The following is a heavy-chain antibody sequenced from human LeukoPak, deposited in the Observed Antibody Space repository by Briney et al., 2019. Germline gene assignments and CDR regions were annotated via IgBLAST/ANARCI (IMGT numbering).Heavy chain of an antibody. Sequence: PSETLSLTCAVSGGSISSSNWRSWVRQPPGKGLEWIGEIYHSGSTNYNPSLKSRVTISVDKSKNQFSLKLSSVTAADTAVYYCARELSYGTGLDYWGQGTLVTVSS. CDR3: ARELSYGTGLDY. CDR2: IYHSGST. J-gene: IGHJ4*02. D-gene: IGHD5-18*01. CDR1: GGSISSSNW. V-gene: IGHV4-4*02.